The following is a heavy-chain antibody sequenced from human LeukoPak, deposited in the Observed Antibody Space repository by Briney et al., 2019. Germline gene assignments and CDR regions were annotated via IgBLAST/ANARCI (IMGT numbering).Heavy chain of an antibody. J-gene: IGHJ5*02. D-gene: IGHD3-10*01. V-gene: IGHV5-51*01. Sequence: GESLKISCKGSGYSFTCDWIGWVRQMPGKGLEWMGIIYPGDSDTRYSPSFQGQVTISADKSISAAYLQWSSLKASDTAMYYCAANLYYYGSGSYNIGFDPWGQGTLVNVSS. CDR2: IYPGDSDT. CDR3: AANLYYYGSGSYNIGFDP. CDR1: GYSFTCDW.